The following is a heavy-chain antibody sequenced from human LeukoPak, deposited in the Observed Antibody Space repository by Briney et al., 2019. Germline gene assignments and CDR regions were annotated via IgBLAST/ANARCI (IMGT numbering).Heavy chain of an antibody. V-gene: IGHV3-30*04. CDR2: ISYDESNK. Sequence: PGGSLRLSCAASGFTFSSYAMHWVRQAPGKGLEWVAVISYDESNKYYADSVKGRFTISRDNSKNTLYLQMNSLRAEDTAVYYCARGPSGYHNTGGQGTLVTVSS. CDR3: ARGPSGYHNT. CDR1: GFTFSSYA. J-gene: IGHJ4*02. D-gene: IGHD5-12*01.